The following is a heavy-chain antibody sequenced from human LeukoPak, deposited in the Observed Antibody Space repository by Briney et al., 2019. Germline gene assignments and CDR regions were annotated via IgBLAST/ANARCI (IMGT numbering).Heavy chain of an antibody. J-gene: IGHJ4*02. V-gene: IGHV4-30-4*07. Sequence: SETLSLTCVVSGDSISSGGYSWSWIRQTPGKGLEWIAYIHDSGSTYNNPSLKSRLSISIDTSKNQFSLKLNSVSAADTAVYYCARVTGYMIEDYFDYWGQGTLVTVSS. D-gene: IGHD3-22*01. CDR3: ARVTGYMIEDYFDY. CDR2: IHDSGST. CDR1: GDSISSGGYS.